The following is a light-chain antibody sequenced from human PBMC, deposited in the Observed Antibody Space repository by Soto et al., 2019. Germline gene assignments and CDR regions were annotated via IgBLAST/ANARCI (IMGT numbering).Light chain of an antibody. CDR2: DTD. CDR3: LLYHGGTYV. CDR1: SGAVTSGSY. J-gene: IGLJ1*01. V-gene: IGLV7-43*01. Sequence: QAVVTQEPSLTVSPGGTVTLTCASSSGAVTSGSYPTWYQQKPGQTPRPLIFDTDNKYSWTHARFSGSLLGGQAALTLSGAQPEEEAEYFCLLYHGGTYVFGVGTKVTV.